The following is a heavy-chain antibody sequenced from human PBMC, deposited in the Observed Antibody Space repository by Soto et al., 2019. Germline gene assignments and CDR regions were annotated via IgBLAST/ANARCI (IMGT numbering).Heavy chain of an antibody. Sequence: GSLRLSCAASGFTFSSYAMSWVRQAPGKGLEWVSAISGSGGSTYYADSVKGRFTISRDNSKNTLYLQMNSLRAEDTAVYYCASDLGATDAFDIWGQGTMVTVSS. V-gene: IGHV3-23*01. CDR1: GFTFSSYA. J-gene: IGHJ3*02. CDR3: ASDLGATDAFDI. CDR2: ISGSGGST. D-gene: IGHD3-16*01.